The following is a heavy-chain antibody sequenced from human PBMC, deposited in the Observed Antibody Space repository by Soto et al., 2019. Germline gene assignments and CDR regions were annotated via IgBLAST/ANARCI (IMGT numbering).Heavy chain of an antibody. CDR3: AAYSHKGY. Sequence: GGSLRLSCAASGFTVSNNYMSWVLQAPGKGLEWVSLIYSGGSTYYADSVKGRFTISRDSSKNTLYLQMNSLRAEDTAMYYCAAYSHKGYWGQGALVTVSS. J-gene: IGHJ4*02. CDR1: GFTVSNNY. V-gene: IGHV3-66*01. CDR2: IYSGGST. D-gene: IGHD3-16*01.